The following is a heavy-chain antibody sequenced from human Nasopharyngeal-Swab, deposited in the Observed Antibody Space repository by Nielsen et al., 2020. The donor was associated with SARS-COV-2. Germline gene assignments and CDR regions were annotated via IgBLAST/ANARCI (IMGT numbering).Heavy chain of an antibody. D-gene: IGHD3-9*01. CDR3: ARGKYYDILTGYYTDNWFDP. CDR2: INTNTGNP. J-gene: IGHJ5*02. V-gene: IGHV7-4-1*02. Sequence: WVRQAPGQGLEWMGWINTNTGNPTYAQGFTGRFVFSLDTSVSTAYLQFSSLKAEDTAVYYCARGKYYDILTGYYTDNWFDPWGQGTLVTVSS.